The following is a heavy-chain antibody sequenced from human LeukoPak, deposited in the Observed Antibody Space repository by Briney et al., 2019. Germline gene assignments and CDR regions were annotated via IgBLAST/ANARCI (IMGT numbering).Heavy chain of an antibody. J-gene: IGHJ4*02. CDR2: IYPGDSDT. D-gene: IGHD3-16*02. CDR3: ARHDDYVWGSYPY. Sequence: GESLKISCKGSGYSFISYWTGWVRQMPGKGLEWMGIIYPGDSDTRYSPSFQGQVTISADKSISTAYLQWSSLKAPDTAMYYCARHDDYVWGSYPYWGQGTLVTVSS. V-gene: IGHV5-51*01. CDR1: GYSFISYW.